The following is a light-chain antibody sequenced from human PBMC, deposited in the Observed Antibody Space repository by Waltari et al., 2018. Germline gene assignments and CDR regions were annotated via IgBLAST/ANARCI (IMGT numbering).Light chain of an antibody. V-gene: IGKV3-11*01. CDR1: QDVNDY. Sequence: EIVLAQSPDTLSLSPGQRAALSCRASQDVNDYLAWYQQKPGQPPRLLIYDASKRATGIPARFSGSGSGTDFTLTISTLEPEDFGVYYCQQRYAFGGGTKVEI. CDR3: QQRYA. CDR2: DAS. J-gene: IGKJ4*01.